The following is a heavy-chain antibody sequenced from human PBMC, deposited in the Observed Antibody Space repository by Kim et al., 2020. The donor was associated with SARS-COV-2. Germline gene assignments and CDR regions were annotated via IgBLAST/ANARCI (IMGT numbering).Heavy chain of an antibody. D-gene: IGHD3-9*01. CDR1: GFTFSSYW. V-gene: IGHV3-74*01. Sequence: GGSLRLSCAASGFTFSSYWMHWVRQAPGKGLVWVSRINSDGSSTSYADSVKGRFTISRDNAKNTLYLQMNSLRAEDMAVYYCARELGYFDGFHLYGMDVWGQGTTVTVSS. J-gene: IGHJ6*01. CDR2: INSDGSST. CDR3: ARELGYFDGFHLYGMDV.